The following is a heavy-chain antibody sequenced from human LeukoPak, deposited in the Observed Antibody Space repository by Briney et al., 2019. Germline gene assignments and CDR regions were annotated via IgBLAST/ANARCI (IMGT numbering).Heavy chain of an antibody. D-gene: IGHD3-9*01. CDR2: INSDGSST. J-gene: IGHJ4*02. V-gene: IGHV3-74*01. CDR1: GLTFSTYW. CDR3: KRGYDILTGYYTYYFDY. Sequence: GGSLRLSCAASGLTFSTYWMHWVRQVPGKGLVWVSRINSDGSSTSYADSGKGRFTLSRDNAKHTLYLQMNSLRAGDTVVFYWKRGYDILTGYYTYYFDYWGQGTLVTVSS.